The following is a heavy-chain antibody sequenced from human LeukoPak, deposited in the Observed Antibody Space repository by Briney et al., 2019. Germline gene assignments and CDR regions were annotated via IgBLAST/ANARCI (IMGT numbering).Heavy chain of an antibody. CDR2: FDPEDGET. CDR3: ASLTVGATYDY. V-gene: IGHV1-24*01. CDR1: GYTLTVLS. Sequence: ASVKVSCKCSGYTLTVLSMHWMRQAPGKGLEWMGGFDPEDGETIYAQKFQGRVTMTEDTSTDTAYMELSSLRSENTAVYYCASLTVGATYDYWGQGTLVTVSS. D-gene: IGHD1-26*01. J-gene: IGHJ4*02.